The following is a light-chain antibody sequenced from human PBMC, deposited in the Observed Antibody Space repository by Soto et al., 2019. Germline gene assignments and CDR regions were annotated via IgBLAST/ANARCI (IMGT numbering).Light chain of an antibody. Sequence: QSVLTQPPSVSGAPGQRVTISCTGSSSNIGAGYDVHWYQQLPGTAPKLLIYGNSKRPSGVPDRFSGSKSGNTASLTVSGLQAEDEAEYFCSSYTGDRHFYVFGNGTKVTVL. V-gene: IGLV1-40*01. CDR2: GNS. CDR3: SSYTGDRHFYV. J-gene: IGLJ1*01. CDR1: SSNIGAGYD.